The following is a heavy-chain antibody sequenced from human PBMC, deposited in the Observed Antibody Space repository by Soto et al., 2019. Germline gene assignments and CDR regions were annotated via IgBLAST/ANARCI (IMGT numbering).Heavy chain of an antibody. CDR1: GYTFTGHY. Sequence: ASVKVSCKASGYTFTGHYIHWVRQAPEQGPEWMGEIGPESGATRYAQKFQGRVTMTRDMSITTVYMELNNLSPDDTAVYYCGRGRSGQIVVFYWGQRTPVAVSS. D-gene: IGHD1-26*01. CDR2: IGPESGAT. V-gene: IGHV1-2*02. J-gene: IGHJ4*02. CDR3: GRGRSGQIVVFY.